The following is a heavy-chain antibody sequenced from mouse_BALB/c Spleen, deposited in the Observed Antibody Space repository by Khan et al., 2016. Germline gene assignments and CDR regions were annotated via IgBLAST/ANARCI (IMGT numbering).Heavy chain of an antibody. V-gene: IGHV7-3*02. CDR1: GFTFTDYY. Sequence: EVELVESGGGLVQTGGSLRLSCATSGFTFTDYYMTWVRQPPGKALEWLGFIRNKAGGYTTEYSASVKGRFTISRDNSQSILYLQMNTLRAEDSATYYCASLTGTIAYWGQGTLFTVSA. J-gene: IGHJ3*01. CDR3: ASLTGTIAY. CDR2: IRNKAGGYTT. D-gene: IGHD4-1*01.